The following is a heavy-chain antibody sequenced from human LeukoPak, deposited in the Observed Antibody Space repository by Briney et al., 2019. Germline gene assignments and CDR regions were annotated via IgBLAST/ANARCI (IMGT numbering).Heavy chain of an antibody. J-gene: IGHJ3*02. CDR2: INPNSGGT. V-gene: IGHV1-2*02. CDR3: ARTAVPAALGPDAFDI. Sequence: ASVKVSCKASGYTFTGYYMHWVRQAPGQGLEWMGWINPNSGGTNYAQKFQGRVTMTRDTSISTAYMELSRLRSDDTAVYYCARTAVPAALGPDAFDIWGQGTVVTVSS. D-gene: IGHD2-2*01. CDR1: GYTFTGYY.